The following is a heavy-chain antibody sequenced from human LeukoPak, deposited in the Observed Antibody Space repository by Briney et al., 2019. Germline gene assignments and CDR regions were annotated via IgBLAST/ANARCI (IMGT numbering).Heavy chain of an antibody. CDR2: INPNTGGT. Sequence: ASVKVSCKASGYTFTGHYMHWVRQAPGQGLEWMGWINPNTGGTNFAQKFQGRVTMTRDTSISTAYTELSRLRSDDTAVYYCARTNFWSGFTFHDWFDPWGQGTLVTVSS. J-gene: IGHJ5*02. V-gene: IGHV1-2*02. CDR1: GYTFTGHY. D-gene: IGHD3-3*01. CDR3: ARTNFWSGFTFHDWFDP.